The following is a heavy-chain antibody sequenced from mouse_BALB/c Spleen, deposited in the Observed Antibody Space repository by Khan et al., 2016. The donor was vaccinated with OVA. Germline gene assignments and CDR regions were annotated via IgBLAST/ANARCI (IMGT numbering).Heavy chain of an antibody. D-gene: IGHD1-1*01. V-gene: IGHV5-9-3*01. Sequence: EVQLLETGGGLVKPGGSLKLSCIASGFTFSTFAMSWVRQTPEKRLEWVATINSDGDYTYYPDSVKGRFTISRDSANNTLSLQMSSLRSDDTSRYCCARHNYGPFAYWGQGTLVTVSA. CDR1: GFTFSTFA. J-gene: IGHJ3*01. CDR2: INSDGDYT. CDR3: ARHNYGPFAY.